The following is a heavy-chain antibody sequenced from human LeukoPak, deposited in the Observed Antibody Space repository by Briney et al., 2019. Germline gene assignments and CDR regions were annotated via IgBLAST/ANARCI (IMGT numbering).Heavy chain of an antibody. CDR3: ARDNRAFDP. D-gene: IGHD3-16*02. Sequence: PAGGSLRLSCAASGFTFSDYWMHWVRQAPGKGLVGVSRINSDGRITSYADSVKGRFTISRDNAKNTLYLQMNSLRAEDTAMYYCARDNRAFDPWGQGTLVTVSS. CDR2: INSDGRIT. J-gene: IGHJ5*02. CDR1: GFTFSDYW. V-gene: IGHV3-74*01.